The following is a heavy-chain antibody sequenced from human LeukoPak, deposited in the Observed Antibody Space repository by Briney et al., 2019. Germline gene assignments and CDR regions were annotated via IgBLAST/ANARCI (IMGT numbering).Heavy chain of an antibody. D-gene: IGHD3-10*01. CDR1: GGSISSYY. Sequence: SETLSLTCTVSGGSISSYYWSWIRQPPGKGLEWIGYISYSGSTNYNPSLRSRVTVSADTSKNQFSLKLSSVTAADTAVYYCARGGFREFDSWGQGTLVIVSS. CDR2: ISYSGST. J-gene: IGHJ4*02. CDR3: ARGGFREFDS. V-gene: IGHV4-59*01.